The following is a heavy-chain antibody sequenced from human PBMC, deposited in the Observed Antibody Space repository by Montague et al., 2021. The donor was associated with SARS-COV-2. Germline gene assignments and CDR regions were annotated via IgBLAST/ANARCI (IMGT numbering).Heavy chain of an antibody. CDR2: IHHSGTL. V-gene: IGHV4/OR15-8*01. D-gene: IGHD3-10*01. J-gene: IGHJ4*02. CDR1: NASITTSNW. Sequence: SETRSLTCTVSNASITTSNWWTWVRQAPGKGLEWVGEIHHSGTLNYNSSLKSRVTISVDTSKNHFSLNLNSVTAADTALYFCARRIRITVFRGVPLTTHSLESWGQGIMVTVPS. CDR3: ARRIRITVFRGVPLTTHSLES.